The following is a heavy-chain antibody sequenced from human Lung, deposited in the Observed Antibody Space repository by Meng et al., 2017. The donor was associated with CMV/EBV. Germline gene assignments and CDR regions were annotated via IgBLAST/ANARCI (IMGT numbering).Heavy chain of an antibody. CDR1: GGSISISTW. CDR3: ARDPYATGWAG. V-gene: IGHV4-4*02. Sequence: RQGAGPGLVKPSGTLSLTCACLGGSISISTWWSWVRQPPGKGLEWIGEIYHSGGTNYNPSLRGRVTISLDKSKNQFSLTLRSVTAADTAVYYCARDPYATGWAGWGQGTLVTVSS. CDR2: IYHSGGT. D-gene: IGHD6-19*01. J-gene: IGHJ4*02.